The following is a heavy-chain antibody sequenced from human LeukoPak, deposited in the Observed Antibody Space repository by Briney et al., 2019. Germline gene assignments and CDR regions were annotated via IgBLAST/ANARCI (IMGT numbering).Heavy chain of an antibody. CDR2: ISYDGSNK. J-gene: IGHJ4*02. D-gene: IGHD6-19*01. Sequence: GGSLRLSCAASGFTFSSSAMHWVRQAPGKGLEWVAIISYDGSNKYYADSVKGRFTISRDDSKNTLYLQMNSLRAEDTAVYYCARLKAVAGMNLPLDYWGQGTLVTVSS. CDR1: GFTFSSSA. V-gene: IGHV3-30*04. CDR3: ARLKAVAGMNLPLDY.